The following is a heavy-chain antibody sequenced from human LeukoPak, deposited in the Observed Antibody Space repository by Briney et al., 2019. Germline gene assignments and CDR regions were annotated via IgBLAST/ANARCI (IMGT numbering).Heavy chain of an antibody. D-gene: IGHD3-22*01. J-gene: IGHJ3*02. Sequence: SETLSLTCTVSGGSISSSSYYWGWIRQPPGKGLEWIGGVDYSGSTYYNPSLKSRVTISVDTSKNQFSLKLSSVTAADTAVYYCARHRMYYYDSSGRGVADAFDIWGQGTMVTGSS. CDR2: VDYSGST. V-gene: IGHV4-39*01. CDR3: ARHRMYYYDSSGRGVADAFDI. CDR1: GGSISSSSYY.